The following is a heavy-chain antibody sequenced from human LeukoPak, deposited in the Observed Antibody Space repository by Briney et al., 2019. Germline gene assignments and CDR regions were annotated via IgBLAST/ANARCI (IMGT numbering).Heavy chain of an antibody. CDR3: AAPGSGYYRDAWDY. CDR1: GFTFSCYA. J-gene: IGHJ4*02. CDR2: ISGSGGST. Sequence: HPGGSLRLSCAASGFTFSCYAMSWVRQAPGKGLEWVSAISGSGGSTYYADSVKGRFTISRDNSKNTLYLQMNSLRAEDTAVYYCAAPGSGYYRDAWDYWGQGTLVTVSS. D-gene: IGHD3-3*01. V-gene: IGHV3-23*01.